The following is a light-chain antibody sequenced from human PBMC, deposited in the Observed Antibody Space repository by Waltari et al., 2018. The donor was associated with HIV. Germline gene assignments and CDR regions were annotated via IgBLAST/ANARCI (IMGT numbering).Light chain of an antibody. CDR1: SRDVGGYNY. CDR2: EVS. Sequence: QSALTQPASVSGSPGQSITISCTGTSRDVGGYNYVSWYQQHPDKAPKLLIYEVSSRPSGISSRFSGCKSANTASLTISGLQADDEADYYCSSYTSSSTLVFGGGTKLTV. V-gene: IGLV2-14*01. J-gene: IGLJ2*01. CDR3: SSYTSSSTLV.